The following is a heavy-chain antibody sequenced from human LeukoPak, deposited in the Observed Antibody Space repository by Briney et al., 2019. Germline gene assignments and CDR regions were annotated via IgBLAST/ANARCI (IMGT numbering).Heavy chain of an antibody. J-gene: IGHJ4*02. CDR3: ARGGPIKYSSGWPAPFDY. V-gene: IGHV1-46*01. Sequence: ASVKVSCKASGYTFTSYYMHWVRQAPGQGLEWMGIINPSGGSTSYAQKFQGRATMTRDTSTSTVYMELSSLRSEDTAVYHCARGGPIKYSSGWPAPFDYWGQGTLVTVSS. CDR1: GYTFTSYY. CDR2: INPSGGST. D-gene: IGHD6-19*01.